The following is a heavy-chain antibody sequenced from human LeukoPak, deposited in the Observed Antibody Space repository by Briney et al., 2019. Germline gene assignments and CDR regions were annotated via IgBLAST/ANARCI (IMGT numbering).Heavy chain of an antibody. CDR3: AKGRLQEGTVFRGVITPVDY. CDR2: ICGSGDGT. J-gene: IGHJ4*02. Sequence: PGGSLRLSCATSGFTFSNFAMNWVRRAPGQGLEWVSNICGSGDGTYYADSVKGRFTISRDNSKNTLFLQMSSLSADDTALYYCAKGRLQEGTVFRGVITPVDYWGQGTLVTVTS. CDR1: GFTFSNFA. D-gene: IGHD3-10*01. V-gene: IGHV3-23*01.